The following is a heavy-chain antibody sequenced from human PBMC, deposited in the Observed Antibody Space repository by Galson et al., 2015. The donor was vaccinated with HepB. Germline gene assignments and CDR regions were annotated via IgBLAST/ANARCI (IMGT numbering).Heavy chain of an antibody. V-gene: IGHV3-21*06. CDR1: GFVFSNYN. CDR3: ARDLRDTYCGDCYGWFDP. CDR2: IRRDSVNT. D-gene: IGHD2-21*01. Sequence: SLRLSCAASGFVFSNYNMGWVRQAPGKGLEWVSSIRRDSVNTYYLDSVRGRFTVSRDNAKNSEFLQMNSLRAEDTAIYYCARDLRDTYCGDCYGWFDPWGQGTLVTVSS. J-gene: IGHJ5*02.